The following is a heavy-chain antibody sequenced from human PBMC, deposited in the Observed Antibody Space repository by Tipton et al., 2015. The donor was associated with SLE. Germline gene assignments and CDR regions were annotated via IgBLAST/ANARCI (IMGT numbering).Heavy chain of an antibody. CDR2: INHSGST. CDR3: ARGPEGYFDY. J-gene: IGHJ4*02. Sequence: LSLTCTVYGGSFSGYYWSWIRQPPGKGLEWIGEINHSGSTNYNPSLKSRVTISVDTSKNQLSLKLSSVTAADTAVYYCARGPEGYFDYWGQGTRVTVSS. V-gene: IGHV4-34*01. CDR1: GGSFSGYY.